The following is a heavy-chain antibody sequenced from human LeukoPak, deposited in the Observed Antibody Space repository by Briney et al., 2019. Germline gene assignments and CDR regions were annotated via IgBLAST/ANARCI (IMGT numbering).Heavy chain of an antibody. V-gene: IGHV3-23*01. CDR3: ARARYCSSTSCYIDY. J-gene: IGHJ4*02. CDR1: GFTLSSYA. CDR2: ISNSGGST. D-gene: IGHD2-2*02. Sequence: GGSLRLSCAASGFTLSSYAMTWVRQAPGKGLEWVSGISNSGGSTYYADSVKGRFTISRDNSKNTLYLQIKSLRAEDTAVYYCARARYCSSTSCYIDYWGQGTLVTVSS.